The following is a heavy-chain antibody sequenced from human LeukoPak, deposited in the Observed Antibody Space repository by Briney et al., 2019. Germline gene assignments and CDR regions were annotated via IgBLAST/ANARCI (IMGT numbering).Heavy chain of an antibody. CDR2: IYYSGST. D-gene: IGHD5-12*01. J-gene: IGHJ5*02. V-gene: IGHV4-31*03. CDR3: ARDLGVATRTEGYNWFDP. CDR1: GGSISSGGYY. Sequence: PSQTLSLTCTVSGGSISSGGYYWSWIRQHPGKGLEWIGYIYYSGSTYYNPSLKSRVTISVDTSKNQFSLKLSSVTAADTAVYYRARDLGVATRTEGYNWFDPGAREPWSPSPQ.